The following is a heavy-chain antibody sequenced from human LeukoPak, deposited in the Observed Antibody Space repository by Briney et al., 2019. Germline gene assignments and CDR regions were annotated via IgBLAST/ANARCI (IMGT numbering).Heavy chain of an antibody. J-gene: IGHJ6*02. Sequence: PGRSLRLSCAASGFTFSSYAMHWVRQAPGKGLEWVAVISYDGSNKYYADSVKGRFTISRDNSKNTLYLQMNSLRAEDTAVYYCARMPIYDVLTGEYMGYYNFYYGMDVWGQGTTVTVSS. CDR3: ARMPIYDVLTGEYMGYYNFYYGMDV. CDR2: ISYDGSNK. D-gene: IGHD3-9*01. V-gene: IGHV3-30-3*01. CDR1: GFTFSSYA.